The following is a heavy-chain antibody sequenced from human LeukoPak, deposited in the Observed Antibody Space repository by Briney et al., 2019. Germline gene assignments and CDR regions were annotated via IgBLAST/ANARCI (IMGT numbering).Heavy chain of an antibody. Sequence: GGSLRLSCAASGFTFDNYGMSWVRQAPGKGLEWVSGINWNGGSTGYADSVKGRFTISRDNAKNSLYLQMYSLRAEDTALYYCARIDTYYYDSSGYYSAFDIWGRGTIVTVSS. D-gene: IGHD3-22*01. V-gene: IGHV3-20*04. CDR3: ARIDTYYYDSSGYYSAFDI. J-gene: IGHJ3*02. CDR1: GFTFDNYG. CDR2: INWNGGST.